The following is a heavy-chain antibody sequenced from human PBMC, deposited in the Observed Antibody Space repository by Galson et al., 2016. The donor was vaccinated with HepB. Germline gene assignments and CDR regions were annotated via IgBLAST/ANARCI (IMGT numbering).Heavy chain of an antibody. V-gene: IGHV3-30*04. J-gene: IGHJ4*02. D-gene: IGHD1-26*01. CDR3: ARDQRATGYYVVLDY. CDR1: GFTFRSHA. CDR2: IAHDGINK. Sequence: SLRLSCAASGFTFRSHAVHWVRQAPGKGLEWVAVIAHDGINKLYADSVRGRLTISRDNSKNTVYLQMDMLRPEDTALYYCARDQRATGYYVVLDYWGQGTLVTVSS.